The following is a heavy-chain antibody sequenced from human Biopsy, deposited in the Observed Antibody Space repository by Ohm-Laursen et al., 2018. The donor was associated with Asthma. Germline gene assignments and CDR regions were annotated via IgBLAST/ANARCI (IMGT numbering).Heavy chain of an antibody. CDR2: INSVFGTT. CDR1: GDTFNTYV. V-gene: IGHV1-69*13. D-gene: IGHD2-2*01. CDR3: ARKAGSCISRTCYSLDF. J-gene: IGHJ4*02. Sequence: AASVKVSCKSLGDTFNTYVIGWVRQAPGQGLEWMGGINSVFGTTTYPQKFQDRVTITADDSTSTVYMELSSLRSEDTAVYYCARKAGSCISRTCYSLDFWGQGTLVTVSS.